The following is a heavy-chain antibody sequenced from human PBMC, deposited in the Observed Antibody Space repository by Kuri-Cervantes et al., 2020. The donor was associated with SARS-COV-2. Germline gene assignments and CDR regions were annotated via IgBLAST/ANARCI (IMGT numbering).Heavy chain of an antibody. CDR3: ATTYYYGSGSYFSGSYYFDY. V-gene: IGHV1-46*01. CDR2: INPSGGST. J-gene: IGHJ4*02. D-gene: IGHD3-10*01. CDR1: GYTFTSYY. Sequence: ASVKVSCKASGYTFTSYYMHWVRQAPGQGLEWMGIINPSGGSTSYAQKFQGRVTMTRDTSTSTVYMELSSLRSEDTVVYYCATTYYYGSGSYFSGSYYFDYWGQGTLVTVSS.